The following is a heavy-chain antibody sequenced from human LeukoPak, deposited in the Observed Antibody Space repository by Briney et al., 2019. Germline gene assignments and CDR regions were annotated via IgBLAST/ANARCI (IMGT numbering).Heavy chain of an antibody. CDR2: IRSEAYGGTT. CDR3: TRRPYGSGSYYFDY. D-gene: IGHD3-10*01. CDR1: GFTFGDYA. J-gene: IGHJ4*02. V-gene: IGHV3-49*03. Sequence: PGGSLRLSCTASGFTFGDYAMSWFRQAPGKGLEWVGFIRSEAYGGTTEYAASVKGRFTISRDDSKSIAYLQMNSLKTEDTAVYYCTRRPYGSGSYYFDYWGQGTLVTVSS.